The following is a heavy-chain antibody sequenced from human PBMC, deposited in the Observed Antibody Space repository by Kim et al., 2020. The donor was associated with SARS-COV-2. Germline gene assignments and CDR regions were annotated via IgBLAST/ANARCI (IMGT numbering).Heavy chain of an antibody. Sequence: SETLSLTCTVSGGSISSSSYYWGWIRQPPGKGLEWIGSIYYSGSTYYNPSLKSRVTISVDTSKNQFSLKLSSVTAADTAVYYCARLPAPIAVADYNWFDPWGQGTLVTVSS. CDR3: ARLPAPIAVADYNWFDP. J-gene: IGHJ5*02. CDR1: GGSISSSSYY. D-gene: IGHD6-19*01. CDR2: IYYSGST. V-gene: IGHV4-39*01.